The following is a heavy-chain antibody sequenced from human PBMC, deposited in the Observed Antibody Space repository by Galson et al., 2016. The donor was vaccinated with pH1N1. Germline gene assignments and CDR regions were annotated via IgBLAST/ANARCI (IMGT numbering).Heavy chain of an antibody. J-gene: IGHJ2*01. CDR3: ARGPVYWYFDL. CDR1: GYTLTSYD. Sequence: SVKVSCKASGYTLTSYDINWVRQATGQGLEWMGWMNPNNGNADYAPKFQGRVTLTRNASINTAYMELSSLTSEDTAVYYCARGPVYWYFDLGGRGTPVIVSS. CDR2: MNPNNGNA. V-gene: IGHV1-8*01.